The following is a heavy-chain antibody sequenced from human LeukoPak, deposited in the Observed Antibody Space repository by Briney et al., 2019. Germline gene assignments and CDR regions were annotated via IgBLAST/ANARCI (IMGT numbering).Heavy chain of an antibody. D-gene: IGHD6-19*01. Sequence: GGSLRLSCAASGFTFSSYSMNWVRQAPGKGLEWVSSISSSSSYIYYADSVKGRFTISRDNAKNSLYLQMNSLRAEDTAVYYCARDSSGWYRYYYYMDVWGKGTTVTVSS. CDR2: ISSSSSYI. J-gene: IGHJ6*03. CDR3: ARDSSGWYRYYYYMDV. CDR1: GFTFSSYS. V-gene: IGHV3-21*01.